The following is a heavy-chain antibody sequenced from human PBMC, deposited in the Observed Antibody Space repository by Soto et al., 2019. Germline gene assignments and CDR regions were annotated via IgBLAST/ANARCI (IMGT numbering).Heavy chain of an antibody. V-gene: IGHV1-69*06. J-gene: IGHJ4*02. CDR1: GGTFSSYA. Sequence: QVQLVQSGAEVKKPGSSVKVSCKASGGTFSSYAISWVRQAPGQGLEGMGGIIPIFGTANYAQKFQGRVTITADKSTSTAYMELSSLRSEDTAVYYCARARAPYSSSWYAYFDYWGQGTLVTVSS. CDR3: ARARAPYSSSWYAYFDY. CDR2: IIPIFGTA. D-gene: IGHD6-13*01.